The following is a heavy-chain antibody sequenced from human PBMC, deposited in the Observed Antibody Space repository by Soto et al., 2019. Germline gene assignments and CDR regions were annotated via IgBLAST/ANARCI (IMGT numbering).Heavy chain of an antibody. CDR2: VHHTGDT. CDR3: AREIVTAGGNNHFDP. V-gene: IGHV4-4*02. J-gene: IGHJ5*02. CDR1: GGTYDRIHW. Sequence: SEALSPLCCVSGGTYDRIHWARWGRQAQGWGLEWIGNVHHTGDTNFNPSLQSRVTFSVDKSNNQFSLRLTSVTAADTAVYFCAREIVTAGGNNHFDPWGRGTLVT. D-gene: IGHD2-21*02.